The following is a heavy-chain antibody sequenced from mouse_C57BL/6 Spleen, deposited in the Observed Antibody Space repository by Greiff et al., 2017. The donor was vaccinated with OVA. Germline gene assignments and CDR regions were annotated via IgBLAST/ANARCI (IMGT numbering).Heavy chain of an antibody. CDR2: FYPGSGSI. CDR1: GYTFTEYT. J-gene: IGHJ1*03. V-gene: IGHV1-62-2*01. CDR3: ARHEDYYGSSPYWYFDV. D-gene: IGHD1-1*01. Sequence: QVQLKESGAELLKPGASVKLSCKASGYTFTEYTIHWVKQRSGQGLEWIGWFYPGSGSIKYNEKFKDKATLTADKYSSTVYMELSRLTSEDAAVYFCARHEDYYGSSPYWYFDVWGTGTTVTVSS.